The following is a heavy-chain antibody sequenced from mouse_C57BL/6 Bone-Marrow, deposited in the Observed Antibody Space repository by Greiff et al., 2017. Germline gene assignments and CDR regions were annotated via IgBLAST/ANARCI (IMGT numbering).Heavy chain of an antibody. J-gene: IGHJ1*03. Sequence: QVQLKESGAELVRPGTSVKLSCTASGYTFTSYWMHWVKQRPGQGLEWIGVIDPSDSYTNYNQKFKGKATLPVDTSSSTAYMKLISLTCGDSAVYYCASPLYNGRSYWYFDVWGTGTTVTVSS. V-gene: IGHV1-59*01. CDR1: GYTFTSYW. D-gene: IGHD6-1*01. CDR3: ASPLYNGRSYWYFDV. CDR2: IDPSDSYT.